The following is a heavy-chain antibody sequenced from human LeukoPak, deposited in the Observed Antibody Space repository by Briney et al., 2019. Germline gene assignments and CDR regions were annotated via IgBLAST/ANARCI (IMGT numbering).Heavy chain of an antibody. CDR1: GGSISSYY. CDR3: ASSRYYDSSGYYY. J-gene: IGHJ4*02. Sequence: SETLSLTCTVSGGSISSYYWSWIRQPPGKGLEWIGYIYYSGSTNYNPSLKGRVTISVDTSKNQFSLKLSSVTAADTAVYYCASSRYYDSSGYYYWGQGTLVTVSS. V-gene: IGHV4-59*01. CDR2: IYYSGST. D-gene: IGHD3-22*01.